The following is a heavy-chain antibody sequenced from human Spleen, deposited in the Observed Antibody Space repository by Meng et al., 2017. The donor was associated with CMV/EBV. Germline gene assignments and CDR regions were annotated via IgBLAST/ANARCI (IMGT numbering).Heavy chain of an antibody. D-gene: IGHD1-26*01. CDR1: GFTFSDYY. Sequence: GGSLRLSCAASGFTFSDYYMSWIRQTPGRGLEWVSVIYSGGTTYSADSVKGRFTTSRDNSKNTMYLQMNSLRADDTAVYYCAIRSTPKHVGAFDIWGQGTTVTVSS. CDR3: AIRSTPKHVGAFDI. J-gene: IGHJ3*02. CDR2: IYSGGTT. V-gene: IGHV3-53*01.